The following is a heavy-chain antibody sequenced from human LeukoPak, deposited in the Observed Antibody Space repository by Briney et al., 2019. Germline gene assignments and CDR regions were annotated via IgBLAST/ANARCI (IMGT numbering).Heavy chain of an antibody. D-gene: IGHD4-23*01. CDR3: ARRGGHGGSFDY. Sequence: SETLSLTCTVSGGSISSYYWSWIRQPPGKGLEWIGYIYYSGSGSTNYNPSLKSRVTISVDTSKDQFSLKLSSVTAADTAVYYCARRGGHGGSFDYWGQGTLVTVSS. CDR2: IYYSGSGST. V-gene: IGHV4-59*08. J-gene: IGHJ4*02. CDR1: GGSISSYY.